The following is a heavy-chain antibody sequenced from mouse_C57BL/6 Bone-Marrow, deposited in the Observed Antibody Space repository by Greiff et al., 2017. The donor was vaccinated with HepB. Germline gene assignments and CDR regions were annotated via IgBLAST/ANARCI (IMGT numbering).Heavy chain of an antibody. CDR2: ISYDGSN. D-gene: IGHD1-1*01. V-gene: IGHV3-6*01. CDR1: GYSITSGYY. J-gene: IGHJ1*03. Sequence: EVKLMESGPGLVKPSQSLSLTCSVTGYSITSGYYWNWIRQFPGNKLEWMGYISYDGSNNYNPSLKNRISITRDTSKNQFFLKLNSVTTEDTATYYCARVDYYGSSYGYWYFDVWGTGTTVTVSS. CDR3: ARVDYYGSSYGYWYFDV.